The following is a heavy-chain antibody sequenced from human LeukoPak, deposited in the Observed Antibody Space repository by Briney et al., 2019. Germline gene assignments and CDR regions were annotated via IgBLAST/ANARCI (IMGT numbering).Heavy chain of an antibody. D-gene: IGHD6-13*01. CDR2: INHSGST. V-gene: IGHV4-34*01. Sequence: SETLSLTCAVYGGSFSGYYWSWIRQPPGKGLEWIGEINHSGSTNCNPSLKSRVTISVDTSKNQFSLKLSSVTAADTAVYYCARGRKGLGVYSSSWYGDYWGQGTLVTVSS. CDR3: ARGRKGLGVYSSSWYGDY. CDR1: GGSFSGYY. J-gene: IGHJ4*02.